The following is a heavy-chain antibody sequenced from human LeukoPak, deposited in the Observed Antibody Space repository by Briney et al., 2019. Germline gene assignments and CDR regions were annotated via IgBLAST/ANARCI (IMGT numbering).Heavy chain of an antibody. J-gene: IGHJ5*02. D-gene: IGHD6-13*01. CDR2: ISGSGGST. Sequence: GGSLRLSCAASGFTFSSYAMSWVRQAPGKGLEWVSAISGSGGSTYYADSAKGRFTISRDNSKNTLYLQMNSLRAEDTAVYYCAKIGIAALPGGWFDPWGQGTLVTVSS. CDR1: GFTFSSYA. CDR3: AKIGIAALPGGWFDP. V-gene: IGHV3-23*01.